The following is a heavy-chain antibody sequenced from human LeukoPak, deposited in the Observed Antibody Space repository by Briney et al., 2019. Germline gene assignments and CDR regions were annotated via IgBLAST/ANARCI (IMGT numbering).Heavy chain of an antibody. CDR2: IYNGVNT. J-gene: IGHJ4*02. Sequence: SSETLSLTCTVSGASVSSASYWSWIRQPPGKGVEWIAHIYNGVNTNYNPSLKSRVTISVDTSKNQFSLKLSSVTAADTAVYYCASLYCSSTSCRGDYWGQGTLVTVSS. CDR3: ASLYCSSTSCRGDY. V-gene: IGHV4-61*01. D-gene: IGHD2-2*01. CDR1: GASVSSASY.